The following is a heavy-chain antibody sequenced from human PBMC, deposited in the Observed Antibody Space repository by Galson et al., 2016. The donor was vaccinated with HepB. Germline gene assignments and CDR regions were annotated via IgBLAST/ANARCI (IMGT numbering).Heavy chain of an antibody. V-gene: IGHV3-48*01. CDR2: ISGSSSTI. Sequence: SLRLSCAVSGFTFSTHSMNWVRQAPGKGLEWVSYISGSSSTIYYADSVKGRFTISRDNARNSLFLRMHSLRVEDTAVYYYVRDRRQWVSMGATTRFRERGIDYWGQGTLVTVSS. CDR1: GFTFSTHS. J-gene: IGHJ4*02. CDR3: VRDRRQWVSMGATTRFRERGIDY. D-gene: IGHD1-26*01.